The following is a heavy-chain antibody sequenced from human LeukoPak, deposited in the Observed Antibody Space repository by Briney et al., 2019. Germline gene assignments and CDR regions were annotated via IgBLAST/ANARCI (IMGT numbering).Heavy chain of an antibody. D-gene: IGHD3-10*01. CDR3: ARLWFGELSNWFDP. Sequence: SGTLSLTCTVSGGSISSYYWSWIRQPPGKGLEWIGYIYTSGSTNYNPSLKSRVTISVDTSKNQFSLKLSSVTAADTAVYYCARLWFGELSNWFDPWGQGTLVTVSS. J-gene: IGHJ5*02. V-gene: IGHV4-4*09. CDR2: IYTSGST. CDR1: GGSISSYY.